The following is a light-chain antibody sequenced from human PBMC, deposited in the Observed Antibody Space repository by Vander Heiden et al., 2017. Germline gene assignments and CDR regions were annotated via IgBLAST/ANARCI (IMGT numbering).Light chain of an antibody. V-gene: IGKV1-9*01. Sequence: IQLTQSPSSLSASVGDRVTITFRASQGISSYLAWYQQQPGKAPKLLIYAASTLQSGVPSRFSGSGSGTDFTLTISSLQPEDFATYYCQQLNSYPLTFGGGTKVEIK. CDR1: QGISSY. CDR2: AAS. CDR3: QQLNSYPLT. J-gene: IGKJ4*01.